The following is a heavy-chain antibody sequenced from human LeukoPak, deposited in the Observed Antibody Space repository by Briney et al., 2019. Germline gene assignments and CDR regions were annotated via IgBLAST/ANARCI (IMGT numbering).Heavy chain of an antibody. CDR1: GYSFTSYW. CDR3: ARGRSQRSYYYYYMDV. V-gene: IGHV5-51*01. D-gene: IGHD6-25*01. J-gene: IGHJ6*03. CDR2: IYPGDSDT. Sequence: GESLKISCKGSGYSFTSYWIGWVRQMPGKGLELMGIIYPGDSDTRYSPSFQGQVTISADKSISTAYLQWSSLKASDTAMYYCARGRSQRSYYYYYMDVWGKGTTVTVSS.